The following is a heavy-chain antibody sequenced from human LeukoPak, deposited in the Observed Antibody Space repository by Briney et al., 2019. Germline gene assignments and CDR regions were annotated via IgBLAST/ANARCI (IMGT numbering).Heavy chain of an antibody. V-gene: IGHV1-2*02. Sequence: ASVKVSCKASEYTFTGYYIHWVRQAPGQGLEWMGWINPNSGGTNYDQKFLGRVTMTRETSISTAYMELSRLRSDDTAVYYCAREEGYYNYYYYYMDVWGKGTTVTVSS. J-gene: IGHJ6*03. CDR1: EYTFTGYY. CDR3: AREEGYYNYYYYYMDV. D-gene: IGHD3-22*01. CDR2: INPNSGGT.